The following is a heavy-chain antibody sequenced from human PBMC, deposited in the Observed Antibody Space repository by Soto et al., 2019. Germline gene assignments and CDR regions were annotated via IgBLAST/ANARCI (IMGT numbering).Heavy chain of an antibody. D-gene: IGHD5-18*01. CDR3: ARSVGYPDY. Sequence: QVQLVQSGGEVRKHGASVNVSCKASGYTFASYAITWVRQAPGEGLEWMGWISTSSGNANYAQRFQGRVTITRDTTTTTVYRQLRSLRYDDSAVYFCARSVGYPDYWGQGTLVTVSS. J-gene: IGHJ4*02. CDR2: ISTSSGNA. CDR1: GYTFASYA. V-gene: IGHV1-18*01.